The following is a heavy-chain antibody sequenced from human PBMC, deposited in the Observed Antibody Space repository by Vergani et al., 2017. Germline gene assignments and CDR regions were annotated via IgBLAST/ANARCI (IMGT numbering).Heavy chain of an antibody. J-gene: IGHJ4*02. V-gene: IGHV4-61*02. CDR3: ARGQWPRADFDY. CDR2: IYTSGST. Sequence: QVQLQESGPGLVKPSQTLSLTCTVSGGSISSGSYYWSWIRQPAGKGLEWIGRIYTSGSTNYNPSLKSRVTISGDTSKNQFSLKLSSVTAADTAVYYCARGQWPRADFDYWGQGTLVTVSS. CDR1: GGSISSGSYY. D-gene: IGHD6-19*01.